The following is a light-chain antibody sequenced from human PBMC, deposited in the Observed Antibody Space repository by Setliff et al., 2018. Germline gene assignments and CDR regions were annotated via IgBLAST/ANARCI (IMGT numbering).Light chain of an antibody. CDR1: SSDVGGYNY. CDR2: DVS. CDR3: SSYTSSSTQV. Sequence: QSALAQPRSVSGSPGQSVTISCTGTSSDVGGYNYVSWYQQHPDKAPKLMIFDVSNRPSGVSNRFSGSKSGNTASLTISGLQAEDEADYYCSSYTSSSTQVFGTGTKVTVL. J-gene: IGLJ1*01. V-gene: IGLV2-14*03.